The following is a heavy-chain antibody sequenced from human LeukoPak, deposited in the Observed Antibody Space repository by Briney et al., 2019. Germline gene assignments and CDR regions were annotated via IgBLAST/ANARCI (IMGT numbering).Heavy chain of an antibody. Sequence: SETLSLTCTVSGGSISSGDYYWSWIRQPPGKGLEWIGYIYYSGSTNYNPSLKSRVTISVDTSKNQFSLKLSSVTAADTAVYYCARDAGEGAPYYFDYWGRGTLVTVSS. CDR2: IYYSGST. CDR3: ARDAGEGAPYYFDY. J-gene: IGHJ4*02. CDR1: GGSISSGDYY. V-gene: IGHV4-61*08. D-gene: IGHD1-26*01.